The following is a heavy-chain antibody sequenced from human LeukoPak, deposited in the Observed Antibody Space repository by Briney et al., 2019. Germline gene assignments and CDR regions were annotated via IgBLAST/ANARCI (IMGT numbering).Heavy chain of an antibody. CDR2: ISRSGDST. CDR3: AKVLHGLGGSGGYHPSYYYGLDI. J-gene: IGHJ6*02. V-gene: IGHV3-23*01. CDR1: GFTFSSYA. D-gene: IGHD3-10*01. Sequence: GGSLRLSCAASGFTFSSYAMHWVRQAPGKGLEWVSSISRSGDSTHYADSVKGRFIISRDNYKKTLFLQMDRLRAEDTAVYYCAKVLHGLGGSGGYHPSYYYGLDIWGQGATVTVSS.